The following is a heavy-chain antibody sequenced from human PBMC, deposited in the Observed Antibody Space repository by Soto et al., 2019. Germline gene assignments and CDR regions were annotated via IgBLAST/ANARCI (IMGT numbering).Heavy chain of an antibody. CDR2: IYYSGST. CDR3: ARFSNYYGSGRDY. D-gene: IGHD3-10*01. V-gene: IGHV4-30-4*01. Sequence: SETLSLTCTVSGGSISSGDYYWSWIRQPPGKGLEWIGYIYYSGSTYYNPSLKSRVTISVDTSKNQFSLKLSSVTAADTAVYYCARFSNYYGSGRDYWGQGTLVTVSS. CDR1: GGSISSGDYY. J-gene: IGHJ4*02.